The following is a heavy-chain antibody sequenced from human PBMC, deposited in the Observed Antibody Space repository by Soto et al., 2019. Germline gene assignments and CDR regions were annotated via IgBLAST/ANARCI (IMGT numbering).Heavy chain of an antibody. Sequence: GGSLRLSCATSGFIFSNYAMNWVRQAPGKGLEWVSSISPSGDATYYADSVKGQFTISRDNSKSTLYLRMNNVRGEDTALYFCVRDRDGSTWHGLNLFVSWGLGTRVTVSS. CDR2: ISPSGDAT. D-gene: IGHD6-13*01. CDR1: GFIFSNYA. CDR3: VRDRDGSTWHGLNLFVS. V-gene: IGHV3-23*01. J-gene: IGHJ4*02.